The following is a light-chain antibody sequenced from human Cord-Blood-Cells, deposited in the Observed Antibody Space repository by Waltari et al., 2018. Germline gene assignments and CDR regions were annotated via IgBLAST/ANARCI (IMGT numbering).Light chain of an antibody. J-gene: IGLJ3*02. CDR1: TSDAGGYNY. CDR2: DVS. V-gene: IGLV2-14*01. CDR3: SSYTSSSTWV. Sequence: QSALTQPASVSGSPGQSITTSCTGTTSDAGGYNYVSWYQQHPSKATKLMIYDVSKRPSGVSNRFSGSKAGNTASLTISGLQAEDEADYYCSSYTSSSTWVFGGGTKLTVL.